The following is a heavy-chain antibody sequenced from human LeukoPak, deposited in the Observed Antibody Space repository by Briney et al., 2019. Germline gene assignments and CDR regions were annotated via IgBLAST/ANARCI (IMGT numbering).Heavy chain of an antibody. CDR1: GFTFNTYG. Sequence: PGGSLRLSCAASGFTFNTYGMSWVRQAPGKGLEWVSGISGSGGATYYADSVKGRFTISRDDPHNTLYLQMNSLRAEDTAVYYCARDPGLYCSGGSCYSRNRDTAMVKRGYWGQGTLVTVSS. J-gene: IGHJ4*02. D-gene: IGHD2-15*01. CDR3: ARDPGLYCSGGSCYSRNRDTAMVKRGY. CDR2: ISGSGGAT. V-gene: IGHV3-23*01.